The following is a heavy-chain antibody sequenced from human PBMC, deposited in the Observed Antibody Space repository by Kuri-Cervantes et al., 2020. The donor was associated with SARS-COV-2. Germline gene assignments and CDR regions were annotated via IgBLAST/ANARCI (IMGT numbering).Heavy chain of an antibody. V-gene: IGHV3-13*04. CDR1: GFTFSSYD. J-gene: IGHJ2*01. CDR3: ARGYYDSSGYPLGWYFDL. Sequence: GESLKISCAASGFTFSSYDMHWVRQATGKGLEWVSAIGTAGDTYYPGSVKGRFTISRENAKNSLYLQMNSLGAGDTAVYYCARGYYDSSGYPLGWYFDLWGRGTLVTVSS. CDR2: IGTAGDT. D-gene: IGHD3-22*01.